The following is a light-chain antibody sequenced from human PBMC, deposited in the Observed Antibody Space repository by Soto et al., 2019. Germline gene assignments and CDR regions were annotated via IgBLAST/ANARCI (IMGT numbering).Light chain of an antibody. J-gene: IGKJ1*01. Sequence: DIQMTQSPSTLSAFVGDRVTITCRASQSISSWLAWYQQKPGKAPKLLIYKASNLESGVPSRFSGSGSGTKFTLTISSLQADDFATYYCQQYNSYPWTSGQGTKVEIK. CDR3: QQYNSYPWT. V-gene: IGKV1-5*03. CDR2: KAS. CDR1: QSISSW.